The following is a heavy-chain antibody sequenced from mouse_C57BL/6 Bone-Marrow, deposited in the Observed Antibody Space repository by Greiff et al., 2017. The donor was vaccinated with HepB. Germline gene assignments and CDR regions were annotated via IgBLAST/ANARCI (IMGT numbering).Heavy chain of an antibody. D-gene: IGHD2-4*01. CDR1: GFTFSDYG. CDR2: ISSGSSTI. Sequence: EVKLVESGGGLVKPGGSLKLSCAASGFTFSDYGMHWVRQAPEKGLEWVAYISSGSSTIYYADNVKGRFTISRDNAKNTLFLQMTRLRSEDTAMYYCARGDDYDVWFAYWGQGTLVTVSA. V-gene: IGHV5-17*01. CDR3: ARGDDYDVWFAY. J-gene: IGHJ3*01.